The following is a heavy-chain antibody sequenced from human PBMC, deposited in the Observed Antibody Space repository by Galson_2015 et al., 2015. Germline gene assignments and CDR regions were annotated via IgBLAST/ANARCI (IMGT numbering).Heavy chain of an antibody. CDR1: GFTFSTYA. CDR3: AKQSLGSGGCFDY. J-gene: IGHJ4*01. Sequence: SLRLSCAASGFTFSTYAMSWVRQTPGKGLEWVSSIYSSGGSTFYADSVKGRFTISRDNSENTLYLQMNSLGAEDTAVYYCAKQSLGSGGCFDYWGHGTLVAVSS. D-gene: IGHD6-19*01. CDR2: IYSSGGST. V-gene: IGHV3-23*01.